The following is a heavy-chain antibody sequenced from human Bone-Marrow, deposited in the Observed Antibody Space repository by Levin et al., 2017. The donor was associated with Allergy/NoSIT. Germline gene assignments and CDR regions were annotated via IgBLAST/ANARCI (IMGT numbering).Heavy chain of an antibody. Sequence: ASVKVSCKASGYTFTSYGISWVRQAPGQGLEWMGWISAYNGNTNYAQKLQGRVTMTTDTSTSTAYMELRSLRSDDTAVYYCARHRVVVAATYYYYYYMDVWGKGTTVTVSS. CDR3: ARHRVVVAATYYYYYYMDV. V-gene: IGHV1-18*01. CDR2: ISAYNGNT. CDR1: GYTFTSYG. D-gene: IGHD2-15*01. J-gene: IGHJ6*03.